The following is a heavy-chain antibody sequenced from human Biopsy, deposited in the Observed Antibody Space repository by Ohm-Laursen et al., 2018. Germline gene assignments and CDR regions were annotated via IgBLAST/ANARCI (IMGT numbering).Heavy chain of an antibody. D-gene: IGHD3-22*01. V-gene: IGHV3-33*01. CDR2: IWDDGSIE. J-gene: IGHJ3*02. Sequence: SLRLSCAASGFTFNKHAMNWVRQAPGKGLEWVAVIWDDGSIEYYVDSAKGRFTISRDNYKNILYLQMNSLRVEDTAVYYCARDRLLYHYDSSGSDIWGQGTVATVSS. CDR1: GFTFNKHA. CDR3: ARDRLLYHYDSSGSDI.